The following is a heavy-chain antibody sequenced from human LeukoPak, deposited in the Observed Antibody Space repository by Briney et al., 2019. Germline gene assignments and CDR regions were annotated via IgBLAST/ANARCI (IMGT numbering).Heavy chain of an antibody. Sequence: PSQTLSPTCVVSGSSTGSGYQWAWIRQSPGKGREWIGSIYHIGSATYNPSLQRRVTISVDTSNNRFSLKLNSVTAADTAIYYCARDPRWLTPDCTSTSCYENYFDPWGQGTLVTVSS. D-gene: IGHD2-2*01. CDR2: IYHIGSA. CDR1: GSSTGSGYQ. V-gene: IGHV4-38-2*02. J-gene: IGHJ5*02. CDR3: ARDPRWLTPDCTSTSCYENYFDP.